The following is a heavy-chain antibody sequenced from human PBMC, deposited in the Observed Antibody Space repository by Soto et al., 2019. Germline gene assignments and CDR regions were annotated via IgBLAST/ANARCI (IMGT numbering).Heavy chain of an antibody. Sequence: EVQLLESGGGLVQPGGSLRVSCAASGFTFSSYAMNWVRQAPGKGLEWVSVISGSGGSTYYADSVKGRFAISRDNSKNTLYLQMNSLRAEDTAVYYCAKDLDYGDYALVFDFWGQGTMVTVSS. CDR2: ISGSGGST. CDR1: GFTFSSYA. D-gene: IGHD4-17*01. CDR3: AKDLDYGDYALVFDF. V-gene: IGHV3-23*01. J-gene: IGHJ3*01.